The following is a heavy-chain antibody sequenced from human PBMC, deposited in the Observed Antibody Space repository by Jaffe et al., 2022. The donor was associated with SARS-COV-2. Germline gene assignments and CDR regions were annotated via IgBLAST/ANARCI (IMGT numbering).Heavy chain of an antibody. V-gene: IGHV3-23*01. Sequence: EVQLLESGGGLVQPGGSLRLACTASGFSFSSYAMSWVRQAPGKGLEWVSTISGTFDVTHHADSVKGRFTISKDNSKNTLFLQMNSLRAEDTAVYYCVKTRMKDPFTTFRVEPGYWGPGTLVTVSS. CDR2: ISGTFDVT. D-gene: IGHD3-3*01. J-gene: IGHJ4*02. CDR1: GFSFSSYA. CDR3: VKTRMKDPFTTFRVEPGY.